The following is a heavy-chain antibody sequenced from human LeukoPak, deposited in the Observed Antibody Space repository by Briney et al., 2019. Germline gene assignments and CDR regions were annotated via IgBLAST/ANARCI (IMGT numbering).Heavy chain of an antibody. CDR3: ARASAVVAASFSGYYYYMDV. D-gene: IGHD2-15*01. CDR1: GGSFSDYY. CDR2: INHSGSP. V-gene: IGHV4-34*01. J-gene: IGHJ6*03. Sequence: RASETLSLTCAVYGGSFSDYYWSWIRQPPGKGLEWIGEINHSGSPNYNPSLKSRVTISVETSKNQFSLKLKSVTAADTAVYYCARASAVVAASFSGYYYYMDVWGKGTTVTVSS.